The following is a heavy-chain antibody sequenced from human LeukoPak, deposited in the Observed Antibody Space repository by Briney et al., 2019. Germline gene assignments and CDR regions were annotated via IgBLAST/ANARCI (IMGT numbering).Heavy chain of an antibody. CDR2: ISSSSYI. J-gene: IGHJ3*02. Sequence: PGGSLRLSCAASGFTFSSYSMNWVRQAPGKGLEWVSSISSSSYIYYADSVKGRLTISRDNAKNSLYLQMNSLRAEDTAVYYCARDRSLRLSRSDAFDIWGQGPMVTVSS. D-gene: IGHD2-15*01. CDR1: GFTFSSYS. V-gene: IGHV3-21*01. CDR3: ARDRSLRLSRSDAFDI.